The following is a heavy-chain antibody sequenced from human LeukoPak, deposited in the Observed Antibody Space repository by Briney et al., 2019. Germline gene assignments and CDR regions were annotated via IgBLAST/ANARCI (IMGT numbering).Heavy chain of an antibody. CDR2: VFHSGST. CDR1: DASISSSYFY. J-gene: IGHJ4*02. D-gene: IGHD1-26*01. CDR3: ARQRGGSWVNDY. Sequence: SETLSLTCTVSDASISSSYFYWSWLRQPPGKGLEWIGNVFHSGSTHYSPSLKSRVTISVDTSRKQFSLRLSAATAADTAVYYCARQRGGSWVNDYWGQGTLVTVSS. V-gene: IGHV4-39*01.